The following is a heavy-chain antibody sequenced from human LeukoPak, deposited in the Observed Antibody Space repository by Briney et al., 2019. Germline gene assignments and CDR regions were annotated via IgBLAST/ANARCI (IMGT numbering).Heavy chain of an antibody. CDR2: IYYSGST. J-gene: IGHJ3*02. Sequence: SETLSLTCTVSGGSISSYYWSWIRQPPGKGLEWIGYIYYSGSTNYNPSLKSRVTISIDTSKNQFSLKLSSVTAADTAVYYCARGLSWYDVFDIWGQGKRVTVSS. V-gene: IGHV4-59*08. CDR3: ARGLSWYDVFDI. D-gene: IGHD6-13*01. CDR1: GGSISSYY.